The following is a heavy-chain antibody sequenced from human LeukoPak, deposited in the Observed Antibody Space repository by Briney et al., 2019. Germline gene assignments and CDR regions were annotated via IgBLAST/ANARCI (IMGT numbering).Heavy chain of an antibody. CDR2: IKANADGGTA. V-gene: IGHV3-15*07. J-gene: IGHJ1*01. D-gene: IGHD3-10*01. CDR1: GFTFNNAW. Sequence: GGSLRLSCAASGFTFNNAWMHWVRQAPGQGLEWVGQIKANADGGTADYAAPVKGRFTISRDDSKNMIYLQMDSLKAEDTAFYYCTTDRDFLIWFGAGGHWGQGTLVTVSS. CDR3: TTDRDFLIWFGAGGH.